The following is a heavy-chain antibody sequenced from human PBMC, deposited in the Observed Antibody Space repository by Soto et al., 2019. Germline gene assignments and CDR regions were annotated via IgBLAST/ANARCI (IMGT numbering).Heavy chain of an antibody. D-gene: IGHD6-19*01. CDR3: ARSVAVPGAHIDY. CDR1: VGSGSGSY. V-gene: IGHV4-59*02. J-gene: IGHJ4*02. CDR2: VYYTGST. Sequence: SETLSLACSVSVGSGSGSYWSWIRQSPGKGLEWLGYVYYTGSTNYSPSLRSRVSISVDTSKNEFSLRLSSVTAADTAVYFCARSVAVPGAHIDYWGQGTQVTVSS.